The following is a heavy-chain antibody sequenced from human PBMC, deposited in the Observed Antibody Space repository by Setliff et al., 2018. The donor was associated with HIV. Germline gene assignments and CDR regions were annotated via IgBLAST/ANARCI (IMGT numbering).Heavy chain of an antibody. CDR1: SGSISSGTYY. V-gene: IGHV4-31*03. CDR3: ARAGKTALVTKYFDY. J-gene: IGHJ4*01. Sequence: PSETLSLTCTVSSGSISSGTYYWSWIRQYPGKGLEWIGYIDYSGSAFYNPSLKSRITISRDTSKNQFSLKMNSVTAADTAVYYCARAGKTALVTKYFDYWGHGKLVTV. D-gene: IGHD5-18*01. CDR2: IDYSGSA.